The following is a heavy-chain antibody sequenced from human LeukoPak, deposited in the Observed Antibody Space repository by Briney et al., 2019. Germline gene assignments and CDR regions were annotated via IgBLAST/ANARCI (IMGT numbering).Heavy chain of an antibody. D-gene: IGHD3-10*02. CDR1: GGSISSGSYY. V-gene: IGHV4-61*02. CDR2: IYISGST. CDR3: CSGSLHAIDY. J-gene: IGHJ4*02. Sequence: SETLSLTCTVSGGSISSGSYYWSWIRQPAGKGLEWIGRIYISGSTNYNPSLKSRVTISVDTSKNQFSLKLSSVTAADTAVYHCCSGSLHAIDYWGQGTLVTVSS.